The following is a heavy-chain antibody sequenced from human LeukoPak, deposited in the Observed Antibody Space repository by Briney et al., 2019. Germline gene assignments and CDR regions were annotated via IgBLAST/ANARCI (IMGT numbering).Heavy chain of an antibody. CDR3: AREEWIGY. CDR1: GYTFTSYG. D-gene: IGHD5-12*01. J-gene: IGHJ4*02. CDR2: INAGNGNT. V-gene: IGHV1-3*01. Sequence: GASVKVSCKASGYTFTSYGISWVRQAPGQGLEWMGWINAGNGNTKYSQKFQGRVTITRDTSASTAYMELSSLRSEDTAVYYCAREEWIGYWGQGTLVTVSS.